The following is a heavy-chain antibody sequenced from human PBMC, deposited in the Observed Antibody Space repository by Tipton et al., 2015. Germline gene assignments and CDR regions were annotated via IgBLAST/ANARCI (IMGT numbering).Heavy chain of an antibody. CDR2: INPSGGST. Sequence: QSGAEVKKPGASLKVSCKASGYSFTNYSVHWVRQAPGQGLEWMGIINPSGGSTSYAQKFQGRVTMTRDTSTSTVYMELSSLRSEDTAVYYCVTGPGLSRQSQRLPMVRGASALDDWGQGVLVTVSS. V-gene: IGHV1-46*01. CDR1: GYSFTNYS. D-gene: IGHD3-10*01. J-gene: IGHJ4*02. CDR3: VTGPGLSRQSQRLPMVRGASALDD.